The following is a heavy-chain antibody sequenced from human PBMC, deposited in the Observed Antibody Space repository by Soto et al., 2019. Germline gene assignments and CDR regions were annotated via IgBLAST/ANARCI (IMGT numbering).Heavy chain of an antibody. V-gene: IGHV3-7*04. CDR1: GLTLSASW. CDR3: VGGGGNFDY. J-gene: IGHJ4*02. Sequence: EVQLVESGGGLVQPGGSLRLTCAGSGLTLSASWMSWVRQAPGKGLEWVANINRDGSDKYYVDSVKGRFTISRDNAKNSRYWQMNRLGGEGAGVYVCVGGGGNFDYWGQGTLVTVSS. CDR2: INRDGSDK. D-gene: IGHD3-16*01.